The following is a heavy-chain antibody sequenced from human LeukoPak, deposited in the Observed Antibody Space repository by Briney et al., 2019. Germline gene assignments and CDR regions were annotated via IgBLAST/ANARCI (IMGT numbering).Heavy chain of an antibody. CDR3: ASPRLQTYYYDSSGYPPPYYFDY. J-gene: IGHJ4*02. CDR1: GGTFSSYA. Sequence: EASVKVSCKASGGTFSSYAISWVRQAPGQGLEWMGGIIPIFGTANYAQKFQGRVTITADESTSTACMELSSLRSEDTAVYYCASPRLQTYYYDSSGYPPPYYFDYWGQGTLVTVSS. D-gene: IGHD3-22*01. CDR2: IIPIFGTA. V-gene: IGHV1-69*13.